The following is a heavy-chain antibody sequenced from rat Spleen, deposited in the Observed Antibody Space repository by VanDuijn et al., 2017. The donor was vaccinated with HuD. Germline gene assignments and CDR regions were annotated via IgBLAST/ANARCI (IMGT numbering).Heavy chain of an antibody. CDR3: ARLDYYDGSYYYDY. Sequence: EVQLVESDGGLVQPGRSLKLSCAASGFTFSDYYMAWVRQAPTKGLEWVATISSDGRRNYYRDSVKGRFTISRDNAKSSLYLQMDSLRSEDTATYYGARLDYYDGSYYYDYWGQGVMVTVSS. V-gene: IGHV5-29*01. CDR2: ISSDGRRN. CDR1: GFTFSDYY. D-gene: IGHD1-12*02. J-gene: IGHJ2*01.